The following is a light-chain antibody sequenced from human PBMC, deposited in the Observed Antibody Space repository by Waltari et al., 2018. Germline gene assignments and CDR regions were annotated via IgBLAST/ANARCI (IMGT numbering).Light chain of an antibody. V-gene: IGKV3-20*01. Sequence: EIVLTQSLGTLSLSPGDRATLSCRASQSVGWPLAWYQLKPGQAPRLLIYAASTRATGIPDRFSGSGSGTDFSLTISRLEPEDFAVYFCQHYVRLPATFGQGTRVEIK. J-gene: IGKJ1*01. CDR3: QHYVRLPAT. CDR1: QSVGWP. CDR2: AAS.